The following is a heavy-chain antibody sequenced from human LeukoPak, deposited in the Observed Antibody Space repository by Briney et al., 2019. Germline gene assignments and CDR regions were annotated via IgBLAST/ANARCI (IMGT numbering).Heavy chain of an antibody. CDR2: ISSSSSYI. J-gene: IGHJ5*02. CDR1: GFTFSSYS. D-gene: IGHD2-2*01. CDR3: ARGRGRPYCSSTSCSNNWFDP. Sequence: GGSLRLSCAASGFTFSSYSMNWVRQAPGKGLEWVSSISSSSSYIYYADSVKGRFTISRDNAKNSLYLQMNSLRAEDTAVYYCARGRGRPYCSSTSCSNNWFDPWGQGTLVTVSS. V-gene: IGHV3-21*01.